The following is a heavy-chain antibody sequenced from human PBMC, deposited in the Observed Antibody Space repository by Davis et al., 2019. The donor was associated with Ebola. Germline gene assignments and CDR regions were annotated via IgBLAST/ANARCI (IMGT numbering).Heavy chain of an antibody. D-gene: IGHD5-24*01. V-gene: IGHV5-51*01. CDR1: GYTFTSYW. J-gene: IGHJ4*02. CDR3: AIHTNGYFQAGY. CDR2: IFPGDADT. Sequence: GGSLRLSCKGSGYTFTSYWIAWVRQVPGKGLEWMGIIFPGDADTRYSPSFQGQVTISADKSITTAYLQWNSLQASDTAMYYCAIHTNGYFQAGYWGQGTLVTVSS.